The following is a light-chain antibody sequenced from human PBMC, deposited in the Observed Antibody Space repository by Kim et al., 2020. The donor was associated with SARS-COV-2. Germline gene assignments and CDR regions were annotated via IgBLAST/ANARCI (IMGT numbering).Light chain of an antibody. V-gene: IGLV2-14*03. CDR1: STDIGAYNY. CDR2: DVS. J-gene: IGLJ1*01. CDR3: SSYSSTSLYV. Sequence: QSALTQPASVSGSRGQSITISCTGASTDIGAYNYVSWYQHHPGKAPKLIIYDVSKWPSEVSYRFSGSKSGSTASLTISSLQAEDEADFYCSSYSSTSLYVFGTGTKVTVL.